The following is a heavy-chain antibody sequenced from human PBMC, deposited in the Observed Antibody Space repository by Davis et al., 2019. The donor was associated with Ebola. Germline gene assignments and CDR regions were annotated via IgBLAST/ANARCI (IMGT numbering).Heavy chain of an antibody. V-gene: IGHV3-48*02. CDR3: AGEVLASFDY. Sequence: GESLKISCAASGFTFSSYSMNWVRQAPGKGLEWISYISSSSTTIYFADSVKGRFTISRDNAKNSLYLQMNSPRDEDTAVYYCAGEVLASFDYWGQGILVTDSS. CDR2: ISSSSTTI. J-gene: IGHJ4*02. D-gene: IGHD4/OR15-4a*01. CDR1: GFTFSSYS.